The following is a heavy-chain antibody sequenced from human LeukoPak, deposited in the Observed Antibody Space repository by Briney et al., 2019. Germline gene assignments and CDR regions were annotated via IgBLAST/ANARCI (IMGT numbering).Heavy chain of an antibody. CDR1: GYTFTSYA. Sequence: ASVKVSCKASGYTFTSYAMHRVRQAPGQRLEWMGWINAGNGNTKYSQKFQGRVTITRDTSASTAYMELSSLRSEDTAVYYCARTYPLPPVVVVAATETGFDYWGQGTLVTVSS. D-gene: IGHD2-15*01. CDR2: INAGNGNT. CDR3: ARTYPLPPVVVVAATETGFDY. J-gene: IGHJ4*02. V-gene: IGHV1-3*01.